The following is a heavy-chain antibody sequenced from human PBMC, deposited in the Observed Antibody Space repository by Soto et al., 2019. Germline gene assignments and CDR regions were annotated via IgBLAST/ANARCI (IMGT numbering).Heavy chain of an antibody. CDR2: INSDGSRT. Sequence: EVQLVESGGGLVQPGESLRLSCAASGFTFSSYWMHWVRQAPGKGLVWVSRINSDGSRTNYADSVKGRFTVSRDNAKKTPYLQMNSLRAEDTAVYYGARVLTGSGNGFDPWGQGTLVTVSS. CDR3: ARVLTGSGNGFDP. CDR1: GFTFSSYW. V-gene: IGHV3-74*01. J-gene: IGHJ5*02. D-gene: IGHD6-25*01.